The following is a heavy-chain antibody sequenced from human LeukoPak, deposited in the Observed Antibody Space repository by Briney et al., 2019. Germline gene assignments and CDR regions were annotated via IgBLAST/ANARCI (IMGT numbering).Heavy chain of an antibody. CDR2: IRYDGSNK. CDR3: AKESFDIYGPRFDY. V-gene: IGHV3-30*02. J-gene: IGHJ4*02. Sequence: GGSLRLSCVVSGIILSDHGMHWVRQAPGKGLEWVAFIRYDGSNKYYVDSVKGRFILSRDISKNTPYLQMDSLRPEDTAVYYCAKESFDIYGPRFDYWGQGTQVIVSS. CDR1: GIILSDHG. D-gene: IGHD5-18*01.